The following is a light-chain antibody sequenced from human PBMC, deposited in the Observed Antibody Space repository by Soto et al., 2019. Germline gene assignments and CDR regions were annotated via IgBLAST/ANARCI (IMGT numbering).Light chain of an antibody. V-gene: IGLV2-14*01. Sequence: QSALTPPASVSGSPGQSITISCTGTSSDVGGYNYVSWYHQHPGKAPKLMIYDVSNRPAGVSNRFSGSKSGNTASLTISGLHAEDEADYYCSSYTSSSTRVFGTGTKRTVL. J-gene: IGLJ1*01. CDR2: DVS. CDR1: SSDVGGYNY. CDR3: SSYTSSSTRV.